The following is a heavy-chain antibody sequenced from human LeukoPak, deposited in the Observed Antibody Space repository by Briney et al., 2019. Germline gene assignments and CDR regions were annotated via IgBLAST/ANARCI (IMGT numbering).Heavy chain of an antibody. CDR2: IKSKTDGGTT. CDR3: TTEVLWFGEKGLKDY. D-gene: IGHD3-10*01. CDR1: GFTFSNAW. V-gene: IGHV3-15*01. J-gene: IGHJ4*02. Sequence: GGSLRLSCAASGFTFSNAWMSWVRQAPGKGLEWVGRIKSKTDGGTTDYAAPVKGRFTISRDDSKNTLYLQMNSLKTEDTAVYYCTTEVLWFGEKGLKDYWGQGTLVTVSP.